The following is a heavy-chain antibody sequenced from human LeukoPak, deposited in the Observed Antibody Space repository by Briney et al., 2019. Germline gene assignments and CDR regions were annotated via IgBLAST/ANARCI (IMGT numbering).Heavy chain of an antibody. J-gene: IGHJ3*02. CDR1: GFTLSNYW. D-gene: IGHD6-13*01. V-gene: IGHV3-74*01. CDR3: ARERRGYTSSWYNAFDI. CDR2: INTDGSST. Sequence: GGSLRLSCSASGFTLSNYWIHWVRQAPGTGLVWVSRINTDGSSTNYADSVKGRFTVSRDNAKNTLYLQMNSLRAEDTAVYYCARERRGYTSSWYNAFDIWGQGTKVTVSS.